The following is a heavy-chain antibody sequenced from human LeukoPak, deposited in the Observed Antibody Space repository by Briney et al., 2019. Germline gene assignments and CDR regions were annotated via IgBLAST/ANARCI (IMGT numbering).Heavy chain of an antibody. Sequence: SETLSLTCTVSGGSISSYGYYWGWIRQPPGQGLEWIGSIYYSGNTYYNPSLKSRVTISVDTSKNQFSLKLSSVTATDTAVYYCARRRAGRDWFDPWGQGTLVTVSS. CDR1: GGSISSYGYY. D-gene: IGHD6-19*01. J-gene: IGHJ5*02. V-gene: IGHV4-39*01. CDR2: IYYSGNT. CDR3: ARRRAGRDWFDP.